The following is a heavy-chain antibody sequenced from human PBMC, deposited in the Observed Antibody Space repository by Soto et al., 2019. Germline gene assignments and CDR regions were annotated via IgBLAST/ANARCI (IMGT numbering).Heavy chain of an antibody. J-gene: IGHJ5*02. V-gene: IGHV4-39*01. Sequence: QLQLQESGPGLVKPSETLSLTCTVSGGSISSSSYYWGWIRQPPGKGLEWIGSIYYSGSTYYNPSLKSRVTISVDTSKNQFSLKLSSVTAADTAVYYCVKPVAAAGNWFDPWGQGTLVTVSS. D-gene: IGHD6-13*01. CDR1: GGSISSSSYY. CDR2: IYYSGST. CDR3: VKPVAAAGNWFDP.